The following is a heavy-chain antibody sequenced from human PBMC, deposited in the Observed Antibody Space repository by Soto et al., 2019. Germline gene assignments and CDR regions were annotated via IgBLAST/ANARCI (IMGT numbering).Heavy chain of an antibody. D-gene: IGHD6-19*01. CDR1: EFTFISSF. V-gene: IGHV3-7*03. J-gene: IGHJ4*02. CDR3: ARYFRGSGRYFFDH. CDR2: INQDGSGT. Sequence: QRLSCIASEFTFISSFMGWVRQAPGKGLEWVANINQDGSGTYYVDSVKGRFTISRDNAKNSLYLQMNSLRAEDTAVYYRARYFRGSGRYFFDHWGQGTLVTVSS.